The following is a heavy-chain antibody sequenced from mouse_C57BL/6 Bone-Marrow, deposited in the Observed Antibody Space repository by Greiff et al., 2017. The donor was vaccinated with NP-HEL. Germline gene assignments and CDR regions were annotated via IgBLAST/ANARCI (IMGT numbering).Heavy chain of an antibody. D-gene: IGHD2-12*01. Sequence: EVKLMESGGGLVQPGGSLKLSCAASGFTFSDYYMYWVRQTPEKRLEWVAYISNGGGSTYYPDTVKGRFTISRDNAKNTLYLQMSRLKSEDTAMYYCARAYYSPAWFAYWGQGTLVTVSA. CDR2: ISNGGGST. CDR1: GFTFSDYY. V-gene: IGHV5-12*01. CDR3: ARAYYSPAWFAY. J-gene: IGHJ3*01.